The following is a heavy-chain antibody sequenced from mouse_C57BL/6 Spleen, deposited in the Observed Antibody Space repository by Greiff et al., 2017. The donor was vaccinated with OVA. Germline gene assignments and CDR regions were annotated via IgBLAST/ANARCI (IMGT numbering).Heavy chain of an antibody. D-gene: IGHD1-3*01. CDR1: GFTFSSYA. CDR2: ISSGGDYI. CDR3: TRERGSGYLDY. Sequence: EVKLVESGEGLVKPGGSLKLSCAASGFTFSSYAMSWVRQTPEKRLEWVAYISSGGDYIYYADTVKGRFTISRDNARNTLYLQMSSLKSEDTAMYYCTRERGSGYLDYWGQGTTLTVSS. J-gene: IGHJ2*01. V-gene: IGHV5-9-1*02.